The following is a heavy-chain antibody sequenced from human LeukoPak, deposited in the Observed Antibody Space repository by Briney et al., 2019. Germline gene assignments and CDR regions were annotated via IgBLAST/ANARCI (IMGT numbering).Heavy chain of an antibody. J-gene: IGHJ4*02. D-gene: IGHD6-13*01. V-gene: IGHV3-21*01. CDR3: ARGVGSWTPYYFDY. CDR2: ISSSSYI. CDR1: EFTFSSYS. Sequence: PGGSLRLSCAASEFTFSSYSMNWVRQAPGKGLEWVSSISSSSYIYYADSVKGRFTISRDNAKNSLYLQMNSLRAEDMAVYYCARGVGSWTPYYFDYWGQGTLVTVSS.